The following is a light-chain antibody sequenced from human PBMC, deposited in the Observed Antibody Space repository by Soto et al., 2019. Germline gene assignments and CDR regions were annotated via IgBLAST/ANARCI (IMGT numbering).Light chain of an antibody. V-gene: IGKV1-39*01. CDR1: QNIRTY. Sequence: DIQMTQSPSSLSASVGDRVTITCRASQNIRTYINWYQQKSGRAPNLLIFDASRLQSGVPSRFSGTGSGTDFTLTITSLQPEDFATYYCQQTSTTRWTFGQGTKV. J-gene: IGKJ1*01. CDR3: QQTSTTRWT. CDR2: DAS.